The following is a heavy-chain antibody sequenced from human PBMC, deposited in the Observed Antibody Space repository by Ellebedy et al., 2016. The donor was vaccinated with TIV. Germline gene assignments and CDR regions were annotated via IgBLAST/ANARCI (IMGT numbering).Heavy chain of an antibody. Sequence: GESLKISCAASGFAFDDYGMSWVRQAPGKGLEWISGITWNGGRTGYADSVKGRFTISRDNAKDSLYLQMNSLRAEDTALYHCVSWFGAKGMDVWGQGTTVTVSS. D-gene: IGHD3-10*01. CDR3: VSWFGAKGMDV. CDR2: ITWNGGRT. V-gene: IGHV3-20*01. J-gene: IGHJ6*02. CDR1: GFAFDDYG.